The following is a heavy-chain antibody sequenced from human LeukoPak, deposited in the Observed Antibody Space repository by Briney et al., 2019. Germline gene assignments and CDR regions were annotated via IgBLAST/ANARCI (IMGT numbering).Heavy chain of an antibody. CDR1: GITLSSHN. J-gene: IGHJ4*02. CDR3: ARSIDY. Sequence: GALRLFWSASGITLSSHNMNWVRPAPGKGLEWVSSISSSSYIYYADSVKGRFTISRDNAKNSLYLQMNSLRAEDTAVYYCARSIDYWGQGTLVTVSS. V-gene: IGHV3-21*01. CDR2: ISSSSYI.